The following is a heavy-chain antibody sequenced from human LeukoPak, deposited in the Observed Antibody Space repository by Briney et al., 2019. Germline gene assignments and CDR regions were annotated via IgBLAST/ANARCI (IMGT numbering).Heavy chain of an antibody. V-gene: IGHV3-21*01. CDR2: ISSGSSFI. CDR3: ARDSGSPQDAFDI. J-gene: IGHJ3*02. D-gene: IGHD6-13*01. CDR1: GFTFSSYS. Sequence: GGSLRLSCAAPGFTFSSYSMNWVRQAPGKGLEWVSSISSGSSFIYYADSVKGRFTISRDNAKNSLYLQMNSLRAEDTAVYYCARDSGSPQDAFDIWGQGTMVTVSS.